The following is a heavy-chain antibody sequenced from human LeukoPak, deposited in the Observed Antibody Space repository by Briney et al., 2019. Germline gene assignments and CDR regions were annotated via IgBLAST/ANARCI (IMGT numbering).Heavy chain of an antibody. CDR3: ARHFAYSSSSYFDY. Sequence: PSETLSLTCSVSGGSASSYYWSWIRQPPGKGLEWIGYVYYTGSTNYNPSLKSRVTMFEDKSKNQFSLRLSSVTVADTAVYYCARHFAYSSSSYFDYWGQGSLVTVSS. CDR1: GGSASSYY. J-gene: IGHJ4*02. V-gene: IGHV4-59*08. CDR2: VYYTGST. D-gene: IGHD6-6*01.